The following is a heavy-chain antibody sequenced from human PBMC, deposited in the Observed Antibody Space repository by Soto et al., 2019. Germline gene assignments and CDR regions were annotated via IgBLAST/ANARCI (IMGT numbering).Heavy chain of an antibody. Sequence: QVQLVQSGAEVKKPGASVKVSCKASGYTFTSYGISWVRQAPGQGLEWMGWISAYNGNTNYAQKLQGRVTMTTDTPTSTAYIELRSLRSDDTAVYYCARDVVIAMVRGVIITPLDYWGQGTLGTVSS. CDR1: GYTFTSYG. V-gene: IGHV1-18*01. CDR3: ARDVVIAMVRGVIITPLDY. J-gene: IGHJ4*02. CDR2: ISAYNGNT. D-gene: IGHD3-10*01.